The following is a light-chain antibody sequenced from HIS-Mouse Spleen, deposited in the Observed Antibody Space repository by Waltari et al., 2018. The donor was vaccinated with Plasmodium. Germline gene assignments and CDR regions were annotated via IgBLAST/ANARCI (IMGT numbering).Light chain of an antibody. CDR1: SLRSYY. CDR3: NSRDSSGNHWV. CDR2: GKN. J-gene: IGLJ3*02. Sequence: SSELTQDPAVSVALGQTVRITCQGDSLRSYYASWYQQKPGQAPVLVIYGKNNRPSGIPGRFCGSSSGNTASVTSTGAQAEDEADYYCNSRDSSGNHWVFGGGTKLTVL. V-gene: IGLV3-19*01.